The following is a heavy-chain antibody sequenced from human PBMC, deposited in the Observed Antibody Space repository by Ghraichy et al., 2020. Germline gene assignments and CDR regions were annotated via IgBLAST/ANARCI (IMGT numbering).Heavy chain of an antibody. CDR1: GFTFSDHY. V-gene: IGHV3-72*01. Sequence: GGSLRLSCAASGFTFSDHYMDWVRQAPGKGLEWVGRTRNKANSYTTEYAASVKGRFTISRDDSKNSLYLQMNSLKTEDTAVYYCARDSGGGRIVATMDYYGMDVWGQGTTVTVSS. J-gene: IGHJ6*02. CDR3: ARDSGGGRIVATMDYYGMDV. D-gene: IGHD5-12*01. CDR2: TRNKANSYTT.